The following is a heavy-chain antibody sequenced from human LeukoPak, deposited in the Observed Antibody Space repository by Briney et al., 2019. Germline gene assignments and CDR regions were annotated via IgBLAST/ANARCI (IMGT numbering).Heavy chain of an antibody. Sequence: KPSETLSLTCAVYGGSFSGYYWSWIRQPPGKGLEWIGEINHSGTTNYNPSLKSRATISVDTSKNQFSLKLSSVTAADTAVYYCARRPRGYGDYGLPYYYYYGMDVWGQGTTVTVSS. CDR1: GGSFSGYY. CDR2: INHSGTT. CDR3: ARRPRGYGDYGLPYYYYYGMDV. V-gene: IGHV4-34*01. D-gene: IGHD4-17*01. J-gene: IGHJ6*02.